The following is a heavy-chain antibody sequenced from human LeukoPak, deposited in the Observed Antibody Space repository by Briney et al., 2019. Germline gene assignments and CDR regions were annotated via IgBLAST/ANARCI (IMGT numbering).Heavy chain of an antibody. CDR3: AEGGDYLTGH. J-gene: IGHJ4*02. CDR1: EFTFSSYG. CDR2: ISYDGSKK. D-gene: IGHD4-17*01. Sequence: GGSLRLSCAASEFTFSSYGMHWVRQAPGKGLEWVAVISYDGSKKYYADSVKGRFTISRDNSKNTLYLQMNSLRAEDTAVYYCAEGGDYLTGHWGQGTLVTVSS. V-gene: IGHV3-30*18.